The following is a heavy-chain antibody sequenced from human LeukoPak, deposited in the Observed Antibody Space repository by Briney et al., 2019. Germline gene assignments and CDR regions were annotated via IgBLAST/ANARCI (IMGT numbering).Heavy chain of an antibody. J-gene: IGHJ4*02. CDR2: ISAYNVNT. CDR3: GGGSSPYYFDY. Sequence: GASVKVSCKASGYTFTSYGISWVRQAPGQGLEWMGCISAYNVNTNYAQKLQGRVTMTTDTSTSTAYMVLRSLRSDDTAVYYCGGGSSPYYFDYWGQGTLVTVSS. CDR1: GYTFTSYG. V-gene: IGHV1-18*01. D-gene: IGHD3-16*01.